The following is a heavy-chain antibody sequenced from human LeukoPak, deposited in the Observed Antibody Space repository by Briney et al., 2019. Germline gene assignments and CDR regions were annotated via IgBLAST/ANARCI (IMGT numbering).Heavy chain of an antibody. CDR1: GGSISSGGYS. CDR2: IYHSGST. V-gene: IGHV4-30-2*01. D-gene: IGHD4-17*01. CDR3: AREPIGDYVPFDYYYGMDV. Sequence: SQTLSLTCAVSGGSISSGGYSWSWIRQPPGKGLEWIGYIYHSGSTYYNPSLKSRVTISVDRSKNQFSLKLSSVTAADTAVYYCAREPIGDYVPFDYYYGMDVWGQGTTVTVSS. J-gene: IGHJ6*02.